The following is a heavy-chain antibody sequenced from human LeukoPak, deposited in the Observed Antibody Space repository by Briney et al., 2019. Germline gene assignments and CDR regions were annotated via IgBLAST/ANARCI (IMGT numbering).Heavy chain of an antibody. D-gene: IGHD6-6*01. CDR3: ARHRAYSSSSPFDY. J-gene: IGHJ4*02. V-gene: IGHV4-59*08. CDR2: IYYTGST. CDR1: GGSISSLY. Sequence: SETLSLTCSVSGGSISSLYWSWIRRPPGKGPGWIGYIYYTGSTNYNPSLKSRVTMFVDMSKNQFSLRLSSVTAADTAVYYCARHRAYSSSSPFDYWGQGTLVTVSS.